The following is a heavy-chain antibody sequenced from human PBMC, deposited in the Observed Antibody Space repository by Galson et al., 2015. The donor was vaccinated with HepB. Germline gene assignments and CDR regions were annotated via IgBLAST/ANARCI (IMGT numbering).Heavy chain of an antibody. CDR2: TYYRSKWYN. CDR1: GDSVSSNSAA. Sequence: CAISGDSVSSNSAAWNWIRQSPSRGLEWLGRTYYRSKWYNDYAVSVKSRITINPDTSKNQFSLQLNSVTPEDTAVYYCAGLEYSSTGSAEYFQHWGQGTLVTASS. J-gene: IGHJ1*01. V-gene: IGHV6-1*01. CDR3: AGLEYSSTGSAEYFQH. D-gene: IGHD6-6*01.